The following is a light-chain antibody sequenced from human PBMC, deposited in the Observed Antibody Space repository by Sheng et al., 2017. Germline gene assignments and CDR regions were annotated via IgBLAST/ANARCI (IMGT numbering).Light chain of an antibody. CDR1: SSDIGSYNF. J-gene: IGLJ2*01. CDR2: EIS. Sequence: QSALTQPASVSGSPGQSITISCTGTSSDIGSYNFVSWYQYHPGKAPKVLIYEISQRPSGVSDRFSGSRSGNTASLTISGLQAEDGADYYCCAYTDRGTLIFGGGTKLTVL. CDR3: CAYTDRGTLI. V-gene: IGLV2-23*02.